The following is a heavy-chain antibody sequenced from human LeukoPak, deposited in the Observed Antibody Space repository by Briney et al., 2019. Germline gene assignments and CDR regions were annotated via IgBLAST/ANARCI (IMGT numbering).Heavy chain of an antibody. CDR2: ISYDGSNK. CDR1: GFTFSSYG. D-gene: IGHD2-8*01. J-gene: IGHJ4*02. Sequence: GRSLRLSCAASGFTFSSYGMHWVRQAPGKGLEWVAVISYDGSNKYYADSVKGRFTISRDNSKNTLYLQMNSLRAEDTAVYYCARYMAYNGVDYWGQGTLVTVSS. V-gene: IGHV3-30*03. CDR3: ARYMAYNGVDY.